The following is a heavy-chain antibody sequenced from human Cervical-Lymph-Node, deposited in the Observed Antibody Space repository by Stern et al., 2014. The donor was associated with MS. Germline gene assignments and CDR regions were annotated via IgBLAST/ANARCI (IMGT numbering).Heavy chain of an antibody. D-gene: IGHD3-3*01. Sequence: QVQLMQSGAEVKEPGASVKVSCKASGYTFSTYAMHWVRQAPGQRLEWMGWINTGSGDRKDSQKFQGRVTITRDTSASTVYMELSGLRSEDTAVYYCARDLERPYREDYYYGMDVWGQGTTVTVSS. CDR2: INTGSGDR. V-gene: IGHV1-3*04. CDR1: GYTFSTYA. CDR3: ARDLERPYREDYYYGMDV. J-gene: IGHJ6*02.